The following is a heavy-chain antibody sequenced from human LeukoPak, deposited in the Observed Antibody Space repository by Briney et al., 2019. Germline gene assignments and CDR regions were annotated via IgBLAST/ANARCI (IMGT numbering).Heavy chain of an antibody. D-gene: IGHD3-9*01. Sequence: GGSLRLSCAASGFTFSSYAMHWVRQAPGKGLEWVAVISYDGSNKYYADSVKGRFTISRDNSKNTLYLQMNSLRAEDTAVYYCARVLRVRYFDWLLERSRAFDYWGQGTLVTVSS. CDR1: GFTFSSYA. J-gene: IGHJ4*02. CDR2: ISYDGSNK. CDR3: ARVLRVRYFDWLLERSRAFDY. V-gene: IGHV3-30*04.